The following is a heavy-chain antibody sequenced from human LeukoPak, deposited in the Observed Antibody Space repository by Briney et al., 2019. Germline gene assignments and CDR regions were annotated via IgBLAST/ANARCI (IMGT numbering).Heavy chain of an antibody. V-gene: IGHV3-30*18. Sequence: GGSLRLSRAASGFTFSSYGMHWVRQAPGKGLEWVAVISYDGSNKYYADSVKGRFTISRDNSKNTLYLQMNSLRAEDTAVYYCAKDYYGSGSHFDYWGQGTLVTVSS. CDR3: AKDYYGSGSHFDY. CDR1: GFTFSSYG. CDR2: ISYDGSNK. D-gene: IGHD3-10*01. J-gene: IGHJ4*02.